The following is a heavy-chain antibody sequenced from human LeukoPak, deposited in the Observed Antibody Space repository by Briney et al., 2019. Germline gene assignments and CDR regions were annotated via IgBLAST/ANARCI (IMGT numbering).Heavy chain of an antibody. J-gene: IGHJ6*02. CDR2: ISGSGGST. CDR3: ARSYDYSWVYYYYGMDV. Sequence: GGSPRLSCAASGFTFSSYVMNWVRQAPGKGLEWVSAISGSGGSTYYADSVKGRFTISRDNAKNSLYLQMNSLRAEDTAVYYCARSYDYSWVYYYYGMDVWGQGTTVTVSS. CDR1: GFTFSSYV. D-gene: IGHD4-11*01. V-gene: IGHV3-23*01.